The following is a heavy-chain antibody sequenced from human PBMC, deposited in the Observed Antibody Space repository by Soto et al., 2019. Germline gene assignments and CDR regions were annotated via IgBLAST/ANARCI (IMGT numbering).Heavy chain of an antibody. V-gene: IGHV3-23*01. CDR2: ISGSGGST. Sequence: EVQLLESGGGLVQPGGSLRLSCAASGFTFSSYAMSWVRQAQVKWLEWVSAISGSGGSTYYADSVKGRFTISRDNSKNTLYLQMNSLRAEDTAVYYCAKDDSGASSGWYFDYWGQGTLVTVSS. CDR3: AKDDSGASSGWYFDY. D-gene: IGHD6-19*01. CDR1: GFTFSSYA. J-gene: IGHJ4*02.